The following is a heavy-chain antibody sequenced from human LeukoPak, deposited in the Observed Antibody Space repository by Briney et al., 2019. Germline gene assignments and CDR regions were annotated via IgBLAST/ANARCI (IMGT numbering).Heavy chain of an antibody. D-gene: IGHD6-13*01. Sequence: GESLKISCKGSGYTFTSYWIAWVRQMPGKGLEWMGIIYPGDSDTRYSPSFEGQVTISADKSISTPYLQWSSLKASDTAMYYCARLGSSSWPYYFHYWGQGTLVTVSS. CDR1: GYTFTSYW. CDR2: IYPGDSDT. J-gene: IGHJ4*02. CDR3: ARLGSSSWPYYFHY. V-gene: IGHV5-51*01.